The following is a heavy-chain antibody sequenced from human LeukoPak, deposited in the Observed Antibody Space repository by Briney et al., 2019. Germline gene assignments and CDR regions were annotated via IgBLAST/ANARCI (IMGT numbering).Heavy chain of an antibody. V-gene: IGHV3-74*01. D-gene: IGHD2-2*01. J-gene: IGHJ4*02. CDR3: ATDVPAVTIFGY. CDR2: INSDGSST. CDR1: GFTFSSYA. Sequence: GRSLRLSCTASGFTFSSYAMHWVRQAPGTELVWVSPINSDGSSTNYADSVKGRFTISRDNDKNTLYLQMNSLRAEDTAVYNCATDVPAVTIFGYWGQGTLVTVSP.